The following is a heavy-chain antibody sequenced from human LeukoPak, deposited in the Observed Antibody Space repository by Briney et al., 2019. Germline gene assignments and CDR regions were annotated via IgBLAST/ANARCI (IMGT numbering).Heavy chain of an antibody. V-gene: IGHV4-59*01. CDR2: MYYIGST. Sequence: SETQTLLCTVSGGSISSYDWSWIRQPPGKGLEWIGYMYYIGSTNYNPSLKSRVTISIDTSKNQFSLKLSSVTAADTAVYYCARGLITENAFDIWGQATMVTVSS. J-gene: IGHJ3*02. CDR3: ARGLITENAFDI. D-gene: IGHD2-8*01. CDR1: GGSISSYD.